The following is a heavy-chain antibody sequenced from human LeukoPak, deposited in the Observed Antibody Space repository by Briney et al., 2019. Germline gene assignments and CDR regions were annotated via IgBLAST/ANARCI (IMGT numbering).Heavy chain of an antibody. CDR2: ISAYNGNT. J-gene: IGHJ5*02. CDR3: ARDKIAAAGGWFDP. CDR1: GYTFTSYG. D-gene: IGHD6-13*01. Sequence: ASVKVSFKASGYTFTSYGISWVRQPPGQGLEWLAWISAYNGNTDYAQKPQGRVTMTTDTSTSTPYMELRSLRSDDTAVYYCARDKIAAAGGWFDPWGQGTLVTVSS. V-gene: IGHV1-18*01.